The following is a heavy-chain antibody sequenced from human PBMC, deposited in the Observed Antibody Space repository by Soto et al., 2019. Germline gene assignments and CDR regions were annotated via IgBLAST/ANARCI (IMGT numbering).Heavy chain of an antibody. D-gene: IGHD5-18*01. Sequence: GGSLRLSCAASGFTVSSNYMSWVRQAPGKGLEWVSVIYSGGSTYYADSVKGRFTISRDNSKNTLYLQMNSLRAEDTAVYYCARVPGGYSYGYPASSFDYWGPGPLVTVSS. V-gene: IGHV3-53*01. CDR1: GFTVSSNY. CDR3: ARVPGGYSYGYPASSFDY. CDR2: IYSGGST. J-gene: IGHJ4*02.